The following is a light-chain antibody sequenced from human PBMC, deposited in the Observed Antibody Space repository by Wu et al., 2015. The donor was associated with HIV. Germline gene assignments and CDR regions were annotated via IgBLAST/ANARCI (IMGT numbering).Light chain of an antibody. J-gene: IGKJ1*01. V-gene: IGKV3-15*01. CDR2: GAS. Sequence: EIVMTQSPATLSVAPGGRVTLSCRASQSVNSALAWYQQKLDQAPRLLIYGASTRATGIPARFSGSGSGTEFTLTVSCLQSEDFATYFCQQYYSHPPTFGQGTKIEVK. CDR3: QQYYSHPPT. CDR1: QSVNSA.